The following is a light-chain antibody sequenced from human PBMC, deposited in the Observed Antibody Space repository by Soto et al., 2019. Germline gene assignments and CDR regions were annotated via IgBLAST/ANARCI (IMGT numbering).Light chain of an antibody. CDR2: DAS. V-gene: IGKV3-11*01. J-gene: IGKJ4*01. Sequence: EIVLTQSPATLSLSPGERATLSCRASQSVSSYLAWYQQKPGQAPRLLIYDASNRATGIPARFSGSGSGTDCTLTLSSLEPEDFAGYYCQQRSNWPPALTFVGGTKVEIK. CDR3: QQRSNWPPALT. CDR1: QSVSSY.